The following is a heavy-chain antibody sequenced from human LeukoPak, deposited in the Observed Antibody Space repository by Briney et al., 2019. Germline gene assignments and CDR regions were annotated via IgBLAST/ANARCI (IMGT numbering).Heavy chain of an antibody. Sequence: GGSLRLSCAASGFTFSGYWMHWVRQAPGKGLDWVSSISGSGVDTNYADSAKGRFTISRDKSKNTLYLQMNSLRAEDTAVYYCARSPPGGSREGFDYWGQGTLVTVSS. J-gene: IGHJ4*02. CDR1: GFTFSGYW. CDR3: ARSPPGGSREGFDY. V-gene: IGHV3-23*01. D-gene: IGHD3-16*01. CDR2: ISGSGVDT.